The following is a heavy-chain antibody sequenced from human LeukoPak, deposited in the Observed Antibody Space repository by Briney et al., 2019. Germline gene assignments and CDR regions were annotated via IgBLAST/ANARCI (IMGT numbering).Heavy chain of an antibody. CDR2: INPNSGGT. Sequence: ASVKVSCKASGYTFTSYDINWVRQAPGQGLEWMGWINPNSGGTNYAQKFQGRVTMTRDTSISTAYMELSRLRSDDTAVYYCARDLLRDSYYYYMDVWGKGTTVTVSS. J-gene: IGHJ6*03. D-gene: IGHD3-16*01. V-gene: IGHV1-2*02. CDR3: ARDLLRDSYYYYMDV. CDR1: GYTFTSYD.